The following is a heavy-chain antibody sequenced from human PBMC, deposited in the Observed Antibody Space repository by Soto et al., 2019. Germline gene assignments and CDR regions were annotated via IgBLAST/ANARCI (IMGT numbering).Heavy chain of an antibody. CDR3: AKDGPYGMTTKAVDF. CDR1: GFIFSSYG. D-gene: IGHD4-4*01. V-gene: IGHV3-30*18. Sequence: GGSLRLSCAASGFIFSSYGMHWVRQAPGKGLEWVAAISYDEANKYYSDFVKGRFTISRSNSKRTLELQMDSLRTEDTAVYYCAKDGPYGMTTKAVDFWGLGTLVTVSS. CDR2: ISYDEANK. J-gene: IGHJ4*02.